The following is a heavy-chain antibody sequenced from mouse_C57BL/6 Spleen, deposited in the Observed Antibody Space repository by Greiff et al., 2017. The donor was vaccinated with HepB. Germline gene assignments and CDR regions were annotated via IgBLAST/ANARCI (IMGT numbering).Heavy chain of an antibody. D-gene: IGHD2-3*01. CDR2: IDPSDSYT. V-gene: IGHV1-59*01. J-gene: IGHJ2*01. Sequence: VQLQQSGAELVRPGTSVKLSCKASGYTFTSYWMHWVKQRPGQGLEWIGVIDPSDSYTNYNQKFKGKATLTVDTSSSTAYMQLSSLTSEDSAVYYCARRLLQNFDYWGQGTTLTVSS. CDR1: GYTFTSYW. CDR3: ARRLLQNFDY.